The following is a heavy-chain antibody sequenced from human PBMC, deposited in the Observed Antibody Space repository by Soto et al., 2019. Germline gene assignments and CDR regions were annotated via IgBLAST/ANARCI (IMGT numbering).Heavy chain of an antibody. D-gene: IGHD5-18*01. Sequence: GGSLRLSCAASGFPFSSYAMSWVRQTPEKGLEWVAGISGGGNDRYYADFVQGRFTFSRDNSRNILYLQLNSLKASDTATYFCARSGGYAYDSPIPEHFFDYWGQGTLVTVSS. J-gene: IGHJ4*02. CDR2: ISGGGNDR. V-gene: IGHV3-23*01. CDR3: ARSGGYAYDSPIPEHFFDY. CDR1: GFPFSSYA.